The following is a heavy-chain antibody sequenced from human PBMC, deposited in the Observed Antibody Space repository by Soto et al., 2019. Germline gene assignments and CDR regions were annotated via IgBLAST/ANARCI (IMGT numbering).Heavy chain of an antibody. CDR1: GYTFTGYY. D-gene: IGHD4-17*01. CDR3: ASSMTTVTHFDY. J-gene: IGHJ4*02. CDR2: INPNSGGT. V-gene: IGHV1-2*04. Sequence: ASVKVSCKASGYTFTGYYMHLVRQAPGQGLEWMGWINPNSGGTNYAQKFQGWVTMTRDTSISTAYMELSRLRSDDTAVYYCASSMTTVTHFDYWGQGTLVTVSS.